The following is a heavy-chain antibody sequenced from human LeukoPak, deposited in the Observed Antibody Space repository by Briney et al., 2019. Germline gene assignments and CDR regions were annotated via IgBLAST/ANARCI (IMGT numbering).Heavy chain of an antibody. Sequence: GGSLRLSCAASGFAFSASPMHWVRQPSGKGLEWVGRIRSRSYNYATTYAASLKGRFTISRDDSKNTSYLQMNSLRAEDTAVYYCARDVFGWEHPFDYWGKGTLVTVSS. D-gene: IGHD1-26*01. CDR1: GFAFSASP. V-gene: IGHV3-73*01. CDR3: ARDVFGWEHPFDY. J-gene: IGHJ4*02. CDR2: IRSRSYNYAT.